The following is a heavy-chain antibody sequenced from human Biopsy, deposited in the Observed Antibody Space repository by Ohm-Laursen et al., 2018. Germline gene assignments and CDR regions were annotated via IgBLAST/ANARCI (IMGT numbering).Heavy chain of an antibody. D-gene: IGHD2-15*01. Sequence: SLRLSCAACGFRLSDKYLDWVGLAAGRRLKWVGRNREHANSYNTDYAASVKGRFTISRDDSKNSLYLQMNSLKTEDTALYYCARAGRYCSGGGCFSWFDPWGQGTLVTVSS. J-gene: IGHJ5*02. CDR1: GFRLSDKY. CDR3: ARAGRYCSGGGCFSWFDP. CDR2: NREHANSYNT. V-gene: IGHV3-72*01.